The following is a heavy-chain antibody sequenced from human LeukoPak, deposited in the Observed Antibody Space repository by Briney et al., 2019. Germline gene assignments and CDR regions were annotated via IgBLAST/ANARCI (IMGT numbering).Heavy chain of an antibody. Sequence: SETLSLTCAVSGGSISSSNWWSWVRQPPGKGLEWIGEIYHSGSTNYNPSLKSRVTISVDKSKNQFSLKLSSVTAADTAVYYCARGAFSTVVTPRLYDWFDPWGQGTLVTVSS. CDR1: GGSISSSNW. CDR2: IYHSGST. D-gene: IGHD4-23*01. V-gene: IGHV4-4*02. J-gene: IGHJ5*02. CDR3: ARGAFSTVVTPRLYDWFDP.